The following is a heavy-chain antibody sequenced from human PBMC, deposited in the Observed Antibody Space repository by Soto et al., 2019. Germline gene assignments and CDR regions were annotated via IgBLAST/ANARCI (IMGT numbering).Heavy chain of an antibody. Sequence: EVQLVESGGGLVQPGRSLRLSCAASGFMFNDYAMQWVRQAPGKGLEWVSGISWNRGSIGYADSVKGRFTISRDNAKKFLYLKRNSLRVEDTALYYCVKGRSWGNTLGGVSGDHWGQGTVVTVSS. CDR3: VKGRSWGNTLGGVSGDH. V-gene: IGHV3-9*01. CDR2: ISWNRGSI. J-gene: IGHJ4*02. D-gene: IGHD3-16*01. CDR1: GFMFNDYA.